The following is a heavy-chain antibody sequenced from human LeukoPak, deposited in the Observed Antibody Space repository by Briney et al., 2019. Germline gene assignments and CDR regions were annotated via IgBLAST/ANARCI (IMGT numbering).Heavy chain of an antibody. CDR3: AAQGRGYSGYDADY. D-gene: IGHD5-12*01. J-gene: IGHJ4*02. Sequence: GASVKVSCKASGGTFSSYAISLVRQAPGQGLEWMGGIIPIFGTANYAQKFQGRGTITADESTSTAYMELSSLRSEDTAVYYCAAQGRGYSGYDADYWGQGTLVTVSS. V-gene: IGHV1-69*13. CDR2: IIPIFGTA. CDR1: GGTFSSYA.